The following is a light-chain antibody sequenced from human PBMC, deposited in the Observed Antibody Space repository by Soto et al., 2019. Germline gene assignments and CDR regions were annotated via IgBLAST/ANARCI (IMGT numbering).Light chain of an antibody. J-gene: IGKJ3*01. CDR2: DAS. V-gene: IGKV1-33*01. CDR3: QQYDSLPFT. CDR1: QDISNF. Sequence: DIQMTQSPSSLSASVEDRVAITCQASQDISNFLNWYQQKPGKAPKLLTYDASDLETGVPSRFSGSGSGTDFTFTISNLQPEDFATYYCQQYDSLPFTFGPGTKVDFK.